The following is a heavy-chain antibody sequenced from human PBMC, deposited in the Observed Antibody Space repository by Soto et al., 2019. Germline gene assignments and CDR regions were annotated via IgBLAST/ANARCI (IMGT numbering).Heavy chain of an antibody. CDR2: ISGYNGNI. V-gene: IGHV1-18*04. CDR1: GYTSSIYG. J-gene: IGHJ2*01. Sequence: QGQLVQSGAEVKKPGGSVNVSCKDSGYTSSIYGISWVRQAPGQGLEWMAWISGYNGNIKYAQKFQGRVTVATDTTTTGAYMELRSLRSDDTAVYYCARDVSGGTYPWFFDLWGRGTLVTVSS. CDR3: ARDVSGGTYPWFFDL. D-gene: IGHD2-15*01.